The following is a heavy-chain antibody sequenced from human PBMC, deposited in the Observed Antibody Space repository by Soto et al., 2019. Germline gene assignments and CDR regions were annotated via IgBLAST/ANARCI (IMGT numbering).Heavy chain of an antibody. D-gene: IGHD2-2*03. CDR1: GGALSSYA. J-gene: IGHJ3*02. Sequence: ASVKVSCTASGGALSSYAISWVRHAPGQGLEWMGGIIPIFGTANYAQKFQDRVTITADESTSTAYMELSSLRSEDTAVYYCARGGYCSSTSHDAFDIWGQGTMVTVSS. CDR2: IIPIFGTA. V-gene: IGHV1-69*13. CDR3: ARGGYCSSTSHDAFDI.